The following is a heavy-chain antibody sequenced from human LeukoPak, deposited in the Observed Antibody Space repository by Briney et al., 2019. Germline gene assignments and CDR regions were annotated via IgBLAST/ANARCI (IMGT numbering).Heavy chain of an antibody. D-gene: IGHD5-12*01. CDR1: GASINIYTYY. V-gene: IGHV4-39*07. J-gene: IGHJ3*02. CDR3: ARGPSGLRSPFNT. Sequence: SETLSLTCTVSGASINIYTYYWGWIRQPPGKGLEWIGSVSYSGSPYYNPSLTSRATISVDTSRNQVSLKLTSVTAADTAVYYCARGPSGLRSPFNTWGQGTTVTVSS. CDR2: VSYSGSP.